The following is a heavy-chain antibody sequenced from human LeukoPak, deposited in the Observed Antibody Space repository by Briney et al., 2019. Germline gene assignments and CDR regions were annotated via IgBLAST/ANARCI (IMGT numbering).Heavy chain of an antibody. J-gene: IGHJ4*02. CDR3: ARDDTSGYNYGTLDY. V-gene: IGHV3-30*03. D-gene: IGHD5-18*01. Sequence: PGGSLRLSCAASGFTFSSYGMHWVRQAPGKGLEWVAIISYDGSNKYYADSVKDRFTISRDNSKNTLYLQMNSLRAEDTAVYYCARDDTSGYNYGTLDYWGQGTLVTVSS. CDR2: ISYDGSNK. CDR1: GFTFSSYG.